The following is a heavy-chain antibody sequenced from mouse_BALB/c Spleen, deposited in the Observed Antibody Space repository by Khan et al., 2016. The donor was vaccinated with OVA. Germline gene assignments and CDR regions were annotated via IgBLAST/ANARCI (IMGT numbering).Heavy chain of an antibody. CDR1: GFTFNSYG. CDR2: ISGDSNTI. Sequence: EVELVEPGGGLVQPGGSRKLSCAASGFTFNSYGMHWVRQAPEKGLEWVAYISGDSNTIYYADTVTGRFTISRDNPKNTLFLQMTRLMFEGTAMYYCATSYFYGYYFYYWGPGTTLTVS. J-gene: IGHJ2*01. CDR3: ATSYFYGYYFYY. V-gene: IGHV5-17*02. D-gene: IGHD1-1*01.